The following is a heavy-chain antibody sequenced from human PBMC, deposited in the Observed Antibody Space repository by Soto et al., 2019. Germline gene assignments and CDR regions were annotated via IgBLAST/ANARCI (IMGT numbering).Heavy chain of an antibody. D-gene: IGHD3-10*01. V-gene: IGHV4-4*07. Sequence: PSETLSLTCTVSGGSISSYYWSWIWQPAGKGLEWIGRIYTSGSTNYNPSLKSRVTMSVDTSKNQFSLKLSSVTAADAAVYYCARNSPRSKRGYYYYCGMDVWGQGTTVTVSS. CDR3: ARNSPRSKRGYYYYCGMDV. CDR1: GGSISSYY. J-gene: IGHJ6*02. CDR2: IYTSGST.